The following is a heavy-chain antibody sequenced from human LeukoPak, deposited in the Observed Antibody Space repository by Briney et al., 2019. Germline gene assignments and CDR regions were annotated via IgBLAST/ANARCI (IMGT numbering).Heavy chain of an antibody. D-gene: IGHD3-3*01. CDR1: GGSFSGYY. J-gene: IGHJ5*02. CDR2: INHSGST. Sequence: PSETLSLTCAVYGGSFSGYYWSWIRQPPGKGLEWIGEINHSGSTNYNPSLKSRVTISVDTSKNQFSLKLSSVTAADTAVYYCARGPSITIFGVVMYTWFDGGGQGTPVSASS. V-gene: IGHV4-34*01. CDR3: ARGPSITIFGVVMYTWFDG.